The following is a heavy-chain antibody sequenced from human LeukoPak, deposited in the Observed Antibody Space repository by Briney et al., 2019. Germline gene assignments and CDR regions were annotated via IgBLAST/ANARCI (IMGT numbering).Heavy chain of an antibody. Sequence: SETLSLTCTVSSASISSYFWSWIRQPPGKGLEWLGYIYNDGSTNYNPSLKSRVTISVDTSKNQFSLKLSSVTAADTAVYYCXXXXXXXXXXVPNIRSKKYYFDYWGQGTLVTVSS. D-gene: IGHD1-20*01. CDR2: IYNDGST. V-gene: IGHV4-59*01. J-gene: IGHJ4*02. CDR1: SASISSYF. CDR3: XXXXXXXXXXVPNIRSKKYYFDY.